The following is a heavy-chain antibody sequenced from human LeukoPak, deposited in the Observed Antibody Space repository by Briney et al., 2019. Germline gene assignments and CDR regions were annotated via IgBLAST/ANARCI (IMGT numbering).Heavy chain of an antibody. Sequence: ASVKVSCKASGYTVTNYGISWVRQAPGQGLEWMGWISVYNGNINYAQRLQGRITMTTDTSTSTAYMELRSLRSDDTAMYYCARVDSSGWSAFDYWGQGTLVTVSS. D-gene: IGHD6-19*01. CDR3: ARVDSSGWSAFDY. CDR1: GYTVTNYG. CDR2: ISVYNGNI. J-gene: IGHJ4*02. V-gene: IGHV1-18*01.